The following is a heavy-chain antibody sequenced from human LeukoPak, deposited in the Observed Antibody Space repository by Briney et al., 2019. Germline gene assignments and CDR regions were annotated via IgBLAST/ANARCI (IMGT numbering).Heavy chain of an antibody. Sequence: GGSLRLSSAASGFTFSSYAMSWVRQAPGKGLEWVSAISGSGGSTHYADSVKGRFTISRDNSKNTLYLQMDSLRAEDTAVYHCAKDLDSTGYYAYNYWGRATLVTVPS. D-gene: IGHD3-22*01. CDR2: ISGSGGST. CDR3: AKDLDSTGYYAYNY. CDR1: GFTFSSYA. J-gene: IGHJ4*02. V-gene: IGHV3-23*01.